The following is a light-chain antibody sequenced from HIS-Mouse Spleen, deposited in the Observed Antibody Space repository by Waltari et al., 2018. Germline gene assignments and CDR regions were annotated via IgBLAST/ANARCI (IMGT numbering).Light chain of an antibody. CDR1: QSISSSH. CDR2: GAS. V-gene: IGKV3-20*01. Sequence: EIVLTQSPGTLSLSPGERATLSCRASQSISSSHLPWYQQNHGQAPRLLIYGASSRATGIPDRVSGSGSGTDFTLTISRLEPEDFAVYYCQQYGSSPPYTFGQGTKLEIK. CDR3: QQYGSSPPYT. J-gene: IGKJ2*01.